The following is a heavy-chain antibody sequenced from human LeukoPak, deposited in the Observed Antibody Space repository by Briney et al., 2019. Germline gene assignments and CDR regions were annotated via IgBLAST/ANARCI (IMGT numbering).Heavy chain of an antibody. D-gene: IGHD2-15*01. J-gene: IGHJ3*02. V-gene: IGHV1-2*02. CDR3: ARVSIVVVVAAGRAFDI. CDR1: GYTFTGYY. CDR2: INPDSGGT. Sequence: KPGASVKVSCKASGYTFTGYYMHWVRQAPGRGLEWMGWINPDSGGTNYAQKFQGRVTMTRDTSISTAYMELSRLRSDDTAVYYCARVSIVVVVAAGRAFDIWGQGTMVTVSS.